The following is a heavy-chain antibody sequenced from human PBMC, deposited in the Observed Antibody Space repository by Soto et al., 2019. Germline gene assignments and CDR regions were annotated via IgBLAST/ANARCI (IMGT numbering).Heavy chain of an antibody. CDR2: ISYDGSNK. Sequence: GGSLRLSCAASGFTFSSYGMHWVRQAPGKGLEWVAVISYDGSNKYYADSVKGRFTISRDNSKNTLYLQMNSLRAEDTAVYYCAKEWGEGAVHGDYFDYWGQGTLVTVSS. J-gene: IGHJ4*02. CDR3: AKEWGEGAVHGDYFDY. CDR1: GFTFSSYG. V-gene: IGHV3-30*18. D-gene: IGHD1-26*01.